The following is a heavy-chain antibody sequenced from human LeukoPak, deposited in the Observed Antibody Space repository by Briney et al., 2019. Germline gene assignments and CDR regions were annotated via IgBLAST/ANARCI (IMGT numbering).Heavy chain of an antibody. CDR2: ISTSSSYI. J-gene: IGHJ4*02. CDR3: ARDLLGTLVRGPIDY. D-gene: IGHD3-10*01. Sequence: RGSLRLSCAASGFTFSSYSMNWVRQAPGKGLEWVSSISTSSSYIYYADSVKGRFTISRDNAKNSLYLQMNSLRAEDTAVYYCARDLLGTLVRGPIDYWGQGTLVTVSS. CDR1: GFTFSSYS. V-gene: IGHV3-21*01.